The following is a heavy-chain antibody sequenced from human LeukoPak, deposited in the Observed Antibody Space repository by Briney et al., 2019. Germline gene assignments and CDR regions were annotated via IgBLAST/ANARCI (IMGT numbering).Heavy chain of an antibody. J-gene: IGHJ5*02. CDR2: IYYSGST. CDR1: GGSISSYY. D-gene: IGHD2-2*02. V-gene: IGHV4-59*01. Sequence: NPSETLSLTCTVSGGSISSYYWSWIRQPPGKGLEWIGYIYYSGSTNYNPPLKSRVTISVDTSKNQFSLKLSSVTAADTAVYYCARDREEGCSSTSCYTEGSGFDPWGQGTLVTVSS. CDR3: ARDREEGCSSTSCYTEGSGFDP.